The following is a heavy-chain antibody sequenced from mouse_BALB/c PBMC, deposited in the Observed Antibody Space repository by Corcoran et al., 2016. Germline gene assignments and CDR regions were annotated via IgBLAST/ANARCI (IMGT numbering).Heavy chain of an antibody. D-gene: IGHD2-10*02. CDR3: ARRGYGNPFDY. V-gene: IGHV1-18*01. CDR2: INPNNGGT. CDR1: GYTFTEYT. Sequence: EVQLQQSGPELVKPGASVKISCKTSGYTFTEYTMHWVKQSHGKSLEWLGGINPNNGGTSYNPKFKGKATLTVDKSSSTAYMELRSLTSEDSAVYYCARRGYGNPFDYWGQGTTLTVSS. J-gene: IGHJ2*01.